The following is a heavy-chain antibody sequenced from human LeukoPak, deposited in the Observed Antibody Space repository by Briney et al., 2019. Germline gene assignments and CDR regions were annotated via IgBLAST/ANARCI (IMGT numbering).Heavy chain of an antibody. CDR2: ISSSGSTI. CDR1: GFTFSSYE. J-gene: IGHJ4*02. D-gene: IGHD3-10*01. CDR3: AKDLFIRGHGSGSSYFDY. Sequence: PGGSLRLSCAASGFTFSSYEMNWVRQAPGKGLEWVSYISSSGSTIYYADSVKGRFTISRDNAKNSLYLQMNSLRAEDTAVYYCAKDLFIRGHGSGSSYFDYWGQGTLVTVSS. V-gene: IGHV3-48*03.